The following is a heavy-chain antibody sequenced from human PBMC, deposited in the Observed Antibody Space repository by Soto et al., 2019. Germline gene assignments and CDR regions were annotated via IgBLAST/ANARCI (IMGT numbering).Heavy chain of an antibody. CDR3: ARSGPMTTVTNFDY. CDR1: GGSVNNYF. CDR2: IYSSGST. V-gene: IGHV4-59*02. J-gene: IGHJ4*02. D-gene: IGHD4-17*01. Sequence: SETLSLTCTVSGGSVNNYFWSWIRQPPGKGLDWIGYIYSSGSTKYNPSLKSRVTISVDKSKNQFSLKLSPVTAADTAVYYCARSGPMTTVTNFDYWGQGTLVT.